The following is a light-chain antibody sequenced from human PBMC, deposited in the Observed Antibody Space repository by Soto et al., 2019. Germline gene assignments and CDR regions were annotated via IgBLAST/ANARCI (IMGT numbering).Light chain of an antibody. Sequence: MYLSVATVYAKEGDRVTITCRASQSISHYLAWYQQKPGKAPKLLIFDASSLGSGVPSRFSGRGSGTEFTLTISSLQPDDFATYYCQPYNSYSTFGQGSMVDVK. CDR3: QPYNSYST. V-gene: IGKV1-5*01. CDR2: DAS. CDR1: QSISHY. J-gene: IGKJ1*01.